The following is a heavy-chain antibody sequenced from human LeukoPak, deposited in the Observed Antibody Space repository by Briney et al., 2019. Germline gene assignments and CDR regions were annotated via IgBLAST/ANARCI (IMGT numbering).Heavy chain of an antibody. J-gene: IGHJ3*02. V-gene: IGHV3-48*04. Sequence: GGSVSLLCAASGFPYCTYSMLCVREARGEGREGGSYISSRRSPIFYADSVKGRFTISRDNAKNSLFLQMNSLRAEDSAIYYCARSGYCTSTSCLSGRGAFDIWGLGTMVTVSS. CDR3: ARSGYCTSTSCLSGRGAFDI. CDR1: GFPYCTYS. D-gene: IGHD2-2*01. CDR2: ISSRRSPI.